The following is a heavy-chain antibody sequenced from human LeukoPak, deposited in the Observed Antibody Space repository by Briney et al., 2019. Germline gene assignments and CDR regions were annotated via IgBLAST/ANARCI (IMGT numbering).Heavy chain of an antibody. CDR3: ASEHGGIAVATIDY. J-gene: IGHJ4*02. CDR1: GGSISSSSYY. D-gene: IGHD6-19*01. Sequence: SETLSLTCTVSGGSISSSSYYWGWIRQPPGKGLEWIGSIYYSGCTYYNPSLKSRVTISVDTSKNQFAQKQSSVTGADTAVYYCASEHGGIAVATIDYWGQGTLVTVSS. V-gene: IGHV4-39*01. CDR2: IYYSGCT.